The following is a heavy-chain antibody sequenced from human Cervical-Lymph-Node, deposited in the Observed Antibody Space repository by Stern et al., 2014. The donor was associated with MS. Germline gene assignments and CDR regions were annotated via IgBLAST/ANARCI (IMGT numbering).Heavy chain of an antibody. CDR2: ISYDGSNK. V-gene: IGHV3-30*18. D-gene: IGHD2-21*01. Sequence: QVQLVQSGGGVVQPGRSLRLSCAASGFTFSSYGMHWVRQAPGKGLEWVAVISYDGSNKYYADSVKGRFTISRDNSKNTLYLQMNSLRAEDTAVYYCAKDSPSRVIAYWGQGTLVTVSS. CDR1: GFTFSSYG. J-gene: IGHJ4*02. CDR3: AKDSPSRVIAY.